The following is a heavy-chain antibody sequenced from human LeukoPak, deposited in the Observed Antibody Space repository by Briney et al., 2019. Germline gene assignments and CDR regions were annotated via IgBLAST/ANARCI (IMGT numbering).Heavy chain of an antibody. CDR2: IKQDGSEK. D-gene: IGHD3-9*01. CDR3: ARDGDILTGYYTPDAFDI. CDR1: GFTFSSYW. Sequence: GGSLRLSCAASGFTFSSYWMSWVRQAPGKGLEWVANIKQDGSEKYYVDSVKGRFTISRDNAKNSLYLQMNSLRAEDTAVYYCARDGDILTGYYTPDAFDIWGQGTMVTVSS. V-gene: IGHV3-7*01. J-gene: IGHJ3*02.